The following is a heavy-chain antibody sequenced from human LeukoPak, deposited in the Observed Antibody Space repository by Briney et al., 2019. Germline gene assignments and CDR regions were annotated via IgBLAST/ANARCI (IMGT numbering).Heavy chain of an antibody. J-gene: IGHJ6*02. CDR1: GFIFSSYG. Sequence: PGRSLRLSCAAAGFIFSSYGMHWVRQAPGKGLEWVAVIWNDGSNKYYADSVKGRFTISRDNSKNTLYLQMNSLRAEDTAVYYCARAYCSSTSCPFNYYYYGMDVWGQGTTVTVSS. CDR3: ARAYCSSTSCPFNYYYYGMDV. CDR2: IWNDGSNK. D-gene: IGHD2-2*01. V-gene: IGHV3-33*01.